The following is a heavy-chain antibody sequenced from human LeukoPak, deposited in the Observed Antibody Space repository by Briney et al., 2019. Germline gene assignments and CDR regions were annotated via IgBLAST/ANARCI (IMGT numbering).Heavy chain of an antibody. CDR2: IKKDGKDK. CDR3: AKESSRAVAGDFDY. Sequence: PGGSLRLSCTASGFTFSDYWMTWVRQAPGKGLEWVANIKKDGKDKYYVDSVKDRFTISRDNAKNSLYLQKNSLRAEDTAVYYCAKESSRAVAGDFDYWGQGTLVTVSS. CDR1: GFTFSDYW. D-gene: IGHD6-19*01. J-gene: IGHJ4*02. V-gene: IGHV3-7*03.